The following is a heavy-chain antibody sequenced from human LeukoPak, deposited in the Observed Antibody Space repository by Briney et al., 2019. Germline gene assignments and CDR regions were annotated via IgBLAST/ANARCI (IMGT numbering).Heavy chain of an antibody. CDR3: ARVGGVLRFLSPDYFDY. V-gene: IGHV3-48*01. D-gene: IGHD3-3*01. CDR1: GFTFSSYS. CDR2: ISSSSSTI. Sequence: GGSLRLSCAASGFTFSSYSMNWVRQAPGKGLEWVSYISSSSSTIYYADSVKGRFTISRDNAKNSLYLQMNSLRAEDTAVYYCARVGGVLRFLSPDYFDYWGQGTLVTVSS. J-gene: IGHJ4*02.